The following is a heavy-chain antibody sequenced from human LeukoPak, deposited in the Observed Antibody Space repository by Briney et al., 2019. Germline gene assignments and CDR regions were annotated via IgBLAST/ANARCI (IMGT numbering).Heavy chain of an antibody. Sequence: SETLSLTCTVSGGSISSYYWSWIRQPPGKGLEWIGYIYHSGSTNYNPSLKSRVTISVDTSKNQFSLKLSSVTAADTAVYYCARKASYYYYYGMDVWGQGTTVTVSS. V-gene: IGHV4-59*01. CDR2: IYHSGST. CDR3: ARKASYYYYYGMDV. J-gene: IGHJ6*02. CDR1: GGSISSYY.